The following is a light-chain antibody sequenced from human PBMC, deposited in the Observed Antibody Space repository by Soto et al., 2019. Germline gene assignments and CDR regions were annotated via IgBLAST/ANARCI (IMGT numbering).Light chain of an antibody. CDR3: QQYGRTSWT. CDR1: QSVSTNF. V-gene: IGKV3-20*01. CDR2: GAS. J-gene: IGKJ1*01. Sequence: EIVLTQSPGTLSLSPGEGATLSCRASQSVSTNFFAWYQQKPGQAPRLLIYGASTRATGIPDRFSGSGSGTDFTLTINRLESEDFAVYYCQQYGRTSWTFGQGTKVDIK.